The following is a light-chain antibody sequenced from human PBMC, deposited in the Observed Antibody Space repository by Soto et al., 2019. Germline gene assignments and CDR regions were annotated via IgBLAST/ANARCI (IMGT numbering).Light chain of an antibody. Sequence: QSVLTQPPSVSGAPGQRVTISCTGSSSNIGAGYDVHWYQPLPGTAPKLLIYGNSNRPSGVPDRFSGSKSGTSASLAITGLQAEDEADYDCQSSDSSLSGVVFGGGTKLTVL. CDR1: SSNIGAGYD. V-gene: IGLV1-40*01. J-gene: IGLJ2*01. CDR3: QSSDSSLSGVV. CDR2: GNS.